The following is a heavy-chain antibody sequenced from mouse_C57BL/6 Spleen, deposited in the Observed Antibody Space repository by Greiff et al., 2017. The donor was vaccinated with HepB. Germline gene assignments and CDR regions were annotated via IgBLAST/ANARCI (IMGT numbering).Heavy chain of an antibody. CDR1: GYTFTSYW. CDR3: ARDGTAQALDY. D-gene: IGHD3-2*02. CDR2: IDPSDSYT. Sequence: VQLQQPGAELVRPGTSVKLSCKASGYTFTSYWMHWVKQRPGQGLEWIGVIDPSDSYTNYNQKFKGKATLTVDTSSSTAYMQLSSLTSEDSAVYYCARDGTAQALDYWGQGTTLTVSS. J-gene: IGHJ2*01. V-gene: IGHV1-59*01.